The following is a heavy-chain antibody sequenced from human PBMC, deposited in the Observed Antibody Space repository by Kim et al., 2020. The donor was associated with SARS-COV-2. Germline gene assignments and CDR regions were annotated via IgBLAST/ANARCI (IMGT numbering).Heavy chain of an antibody. CDR3: ARVGSSWYQEDAFDI. D-gene: IGHD6-13*01. Sequence: ASVKVSCKASGYTFTSYAMNWVRQAPGQGLEWMGWINTNTGNPTYAQGFTGRFVFSLDTSVSTAYLQISSLKAEDTAVYYCARVGSSWYQEDAFDIWGQGTMVTVSS. CDR1: GYTFTSYA. CDR2: INTNTGNP. V-gene: IGHV7-4-1*02. J-gene: IGHJ3*02.